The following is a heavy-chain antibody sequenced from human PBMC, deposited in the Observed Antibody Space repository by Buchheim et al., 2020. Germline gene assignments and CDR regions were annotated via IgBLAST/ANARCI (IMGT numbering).Heavy chain of an antibody. Sequence: QLQLQESGPGLVKPSETLSLTCTVSGGSISSSSYYWGWIRQPPGKGLEWIGSIYYSGSTYYNPSLKSRVTISVDTSKNQFSLKLSSVTAADTAVYYCARTQNYYGSGSYFYFDYWGQGTL. CDR2: IYYSGST. J-gene: IGHJ4*02. V-gene: IGHV4-39*01. D-gene: IGHD3-10*01. CDR1: GGSISSSSYY. CDR3: ARTQNYYGSGSYFYFDY.